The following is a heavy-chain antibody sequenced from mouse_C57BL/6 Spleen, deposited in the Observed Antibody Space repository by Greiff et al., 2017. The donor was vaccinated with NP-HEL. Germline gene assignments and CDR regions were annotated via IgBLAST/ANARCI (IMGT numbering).Heavy chain of an antibody. D-gene: IGHD1-1*01. CDR3: ARRCYYYGSSYEGYAMDY. Sequence: QVQLQQSGPELVKPGASVKISCKASGYAFSSSWMNWVKQRPGKGLEWIGRIYPGDGDTNYNGKFKGKATLTADKSSSTAYMQLSSLTSEDSAVYFCARRCYYYGSSYEGYAMDYWGQGTSVTVSS. J-gene: IGHJ4*01. CDR1: GYAFSSSW. V-gene: IGHV1-82*01. CDR2: IYPGDGDT.